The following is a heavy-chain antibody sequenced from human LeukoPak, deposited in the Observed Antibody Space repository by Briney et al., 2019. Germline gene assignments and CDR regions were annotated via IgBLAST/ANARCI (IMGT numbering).Heavy chain of an antibody. Sequence: PGGSLRLSCAASGFTFSSYNMNWVRQTPGKGLEWVSSISSSSTYIYYADSVKGRFTISRDNAKNSLYLQLSSLRAEDTAVYYCARDSDYGDSLDYWGQGTMVSVSS. V-gene: IGHV3-21*01. CDR1: GFTFSSYN. CDR3: ARDSDYGDSLDY. CDR2: ISSSSTYI. D-gene: IGHD4-17*01. J-gene: IGHJ4*02.